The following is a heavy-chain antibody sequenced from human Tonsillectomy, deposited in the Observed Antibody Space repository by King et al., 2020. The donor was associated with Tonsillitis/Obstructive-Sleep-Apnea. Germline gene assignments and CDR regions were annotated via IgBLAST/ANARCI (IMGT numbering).Heavy chain of an antibody. V-gene: IGHV1-46*01. D-gene: IGHD6-6*01. J-gene: IGHJ4*02. CDR1: GYTFTSYY. CDR3: ARDMSDQIEYSSSLASSDY. Sequence: VQLVESGAEVKKPGASVKVSCKASGYTFTSYYMHWVRQAPGQGLEWMGIINPSGGITSYAQKFQGRVTMTREKSTRTVYMELSSLGSEHTAVYYCARDMSDQIEYSSSLASSDYWGQGTLVTVSS. CDR2: INPSGGIT.